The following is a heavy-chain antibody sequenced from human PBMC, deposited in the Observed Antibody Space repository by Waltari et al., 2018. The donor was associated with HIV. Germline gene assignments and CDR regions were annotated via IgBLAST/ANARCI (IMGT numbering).Heavy chain of an antibody. V-gene: IGHV3-30*18. CDR1: GLTLSIYG. Sequence: QLQLVESGGGGVQPGRSLSRSCAVSGLTLSIYGTNWTSQALGKGLELVAVISYDGSNKYYADSVKGRFTISRANSKNTLYLQMNSLRAEDTAVYYCAKAEEGSGSYYYFDYWGQGTLVTVSS. CDR2: ISYDGSNK. CDR3: AKAEEGSGSYYYFDY. J-gene: IGHJ4*02. D-gene: IGHD3-10*01.